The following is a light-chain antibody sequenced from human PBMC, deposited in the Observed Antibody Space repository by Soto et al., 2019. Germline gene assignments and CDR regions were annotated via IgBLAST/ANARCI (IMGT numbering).Light chain of an antibody. CDR2: TVS. V-gene: IGKV2-40*01. Sequence: DIVMPQSPLSLPVTPGEPASISCRSRRSLLHSNGYNYLEWYLQKPGQSPQLLIYTVSYRASGVPDRFSGSGSGTDFTLKISRVEAEDVGVYYCMQRIEFPLTFGGGTKVDI. J-gene: IGKJ4*01. CDR1: RSLLHSNGYNY. CDR3: MQRIEFPLT.